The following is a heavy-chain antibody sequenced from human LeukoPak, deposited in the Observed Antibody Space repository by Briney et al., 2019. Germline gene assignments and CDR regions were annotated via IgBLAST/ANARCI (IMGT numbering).Heavy chain of an antibody. CDR2: IFPGDSDT. V-gene: IGHV5-51*01. Sequence: GESLKISCEASGYSFTSYYIGWVRQMPGKGLEWMGIIFPGDSDTRYSPSFRGQATISADKSISTAYLQWSSLKASDTAIYYCARIREGPFDYWGQGTLVTVSS. CDR1: GYSFTSYY. J-gene: IGHJ4*02. CDR3: ARIREGPFDY.